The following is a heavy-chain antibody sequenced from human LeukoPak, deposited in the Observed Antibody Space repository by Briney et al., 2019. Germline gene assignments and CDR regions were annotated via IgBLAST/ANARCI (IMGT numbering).Heavy chain of an antibody. Sequence: ASVKVSCKASGYTVTSYGISWVQQAPGQGLEWMGWISAYNGNTNYAQKLQGRVTMTTDTSTSTAYMELRSLRSDDTAVYYCARDRRIAAAGATDYWGQGTLVTVSS. CDR2: ISAYNGNT. CDR3: ARDRRIAAAGATDY. CDR1: GYTVTSYG. J-gene: IGHJ4*02. D-gene: IGHD6-13*01. V-gene: IGHV1-18*01.